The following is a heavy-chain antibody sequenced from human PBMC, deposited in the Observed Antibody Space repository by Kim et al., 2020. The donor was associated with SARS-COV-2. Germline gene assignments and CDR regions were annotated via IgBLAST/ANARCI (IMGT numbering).Heavy chain of an antibody. D-gene: IGHD4-17*01. CDR2: IYYSGST. J-gene: IGHJ4*02. Sequence: SETLSLTCTVSGGSISSYYWSWIRQPPGKGLEWIGYIYYSGSTNYNPSLKSRVTISVDTSKNQFSLKQSSVTAADTAVYYCARGPDYPHYYFDYWGQGTL. CDR3: ARGPDYPHYYFDY. V-gene: IGHV4-59*01. CDR1: GGSISSYY.